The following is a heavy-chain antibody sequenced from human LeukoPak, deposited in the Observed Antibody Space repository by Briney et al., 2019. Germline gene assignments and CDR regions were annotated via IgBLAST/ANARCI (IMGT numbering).Heavy chain of an antibody. D-gene: IGHD2/OR15-2a*01. CDR3: ARDRDTLGAFDI. Sequence: SETLSLTCTVSGGSISSYYWSWIRQPPGKGLEWIGYIYYSGSTNYNPSLKSRVTISVDTSKNQFSLKLSSVTAADTAVYYCARDRDTLGAFDIWRQGTMVTVSS. CDR1: GGSISSYY. J-gene: IGHJ3*02. V-gene: IGHV4-59*01. CDR2: IYYSGST.